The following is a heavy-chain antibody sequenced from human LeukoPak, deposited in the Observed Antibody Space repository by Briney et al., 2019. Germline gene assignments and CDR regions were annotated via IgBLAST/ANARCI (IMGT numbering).Heavy chain of an antibody. J-gene: IGHJ4*02. CDR2: SRDRANSYTT. CDR3: VGVLSGGYYL. CDR1: GFTFRDHY. D-gene: IGHD3-22*01. Sequence: GGSLRLSCAASGFTFRDHYMDWVRQAPGKGLEWVGRSRDRANSYTTDYAASVKGRFSISRDDSKNSLYLQMNSLKTEDTAVYYCVGVLSGGYYLWGQGTLVTVSS. V-gene: IGHV3-72*01.